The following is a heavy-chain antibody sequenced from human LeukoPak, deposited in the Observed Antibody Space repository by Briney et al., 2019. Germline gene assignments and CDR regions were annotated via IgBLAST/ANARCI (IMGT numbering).Heavy chain of an antibody. Sequence: GGSLRLSCAASGFTVSSNYMSWVRQAPGKGLEWVSVIYSGGSTYYADSVKGRFTISRDNSKNTLYLQMNSLRAEDTAVYYCAKSRSRLVVNYFDYWGQGTLVTVSS. V-gene: IGHV3-53*01. J-gene: IGHJ4*02. CDR3: AKSRSRLVVNYFDY. CDR1: GFTVSSNY. CDR2: IYSGGST. D-gene: IGHD2-2*01.